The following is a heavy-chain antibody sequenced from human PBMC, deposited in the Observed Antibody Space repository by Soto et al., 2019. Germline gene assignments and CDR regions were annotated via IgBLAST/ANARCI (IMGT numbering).Heavy chain of an antibody. V-gene: IGHV3-7*01. CDR1: GFTFSSYW. D-gene: IGHD3-3*01. Sequence: GGSLRLSCAASGFTFSSYWMSWVRQAPGKGLEWVANIKQDGSEKYYVDSVKGRFTISRDNAKNSLYLQMNSLRAEDTAVYYCARDPIFGVVTHGGFDYWGQGTLVTVSS. CDR2: IKQDGSEK. J-gene: IGHJ4*02. CDR3: ARDPIFGVVTHGGFDY.